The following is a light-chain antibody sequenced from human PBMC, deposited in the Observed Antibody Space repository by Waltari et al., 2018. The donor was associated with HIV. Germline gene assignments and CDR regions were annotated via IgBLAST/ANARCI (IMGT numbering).Light chain of an antibody. J-gene: IGLJ3*02. CDR2: RND. V-gene: IGLV1-47*01. CDR1: RSNIGKNF. CDR3: ATWDDSLSGWV. Sequence: QSVLTQPPSASGTPGQRVTISCSGRRSNIGKNFIYWYQQFPGTAPKLLIYRNDQLPSVVPDLFSVSTSGTSASLAISGLRSEDEADYYCATWDDSLSGWVFGGGTKLTVL.